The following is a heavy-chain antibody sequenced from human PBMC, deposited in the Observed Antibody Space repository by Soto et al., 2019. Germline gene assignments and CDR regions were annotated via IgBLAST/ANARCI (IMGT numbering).Heavy chain of an antibody. Sequence: PSETLSLTCAVYGGSFSGYYWSWIRQPPGKGLEWIGEINHSGSTNYNPSLKSRVTISVDTSKNQFSLKLSSVTAADTAVYYCARVNGGSGFPNFDYWGQGTLVTVSS. J-gene: IGHJ4*02. D-gene: IGHD6-19*01. CDR2: INHSGST. CDR3: ARVNGGSGFPNFDY. CDR1: GGSFSGYY. V-gene: IGHV4-34*01.